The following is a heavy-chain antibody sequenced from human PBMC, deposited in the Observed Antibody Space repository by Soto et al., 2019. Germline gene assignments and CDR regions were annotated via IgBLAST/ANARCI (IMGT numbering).Heavy chain of an antibody. V-gene: IGHV3-23*01. J-gene: IGHJ4*02. D-gene: IGHD3-10*01. Sequence: GGSLSLSCAASGFTFSSYAMSWVRQAPGKGLEWVSAISGSGGSTHYADSVKGRFTISRDNSKNTLYVQMSSLRAEDTAVYYCAKQRASGSYSSFDYWGQGTLVTVSS. CDR1: GFTFSSYA. CDR2: ISGSGGST. CDR3: AKQRASGSYSSFDY.